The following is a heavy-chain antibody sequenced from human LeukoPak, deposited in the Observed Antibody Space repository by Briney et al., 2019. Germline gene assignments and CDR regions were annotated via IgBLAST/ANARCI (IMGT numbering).Heavy chain of an antibody. Sequence: SETLSLTCTVSGGSISSGGYYWSWIRQHPGKGLEWIGYIYYSGSTYYNPSLKSRVTISVDTSKNQFSLKLSSVTAADTAVYYCASTYSSGYYYPFDYWGQGTLVTVSS. CDR3: ASTYSSGYYYPFDY. CDR2: IYYSGST. V-gene: IGHV4-61*08. CDR1: GGSISSGGYY. J-gene: IGHJ4*02. D-gene: IGHD3-22*01.